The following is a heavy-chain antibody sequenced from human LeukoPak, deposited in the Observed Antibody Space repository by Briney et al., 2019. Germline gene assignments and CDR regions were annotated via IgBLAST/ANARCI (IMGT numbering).Heavy chain of an antibody. Sequence: SETLSLTCTVSGGSISSGSYYWSWIRQPAGKGLEWIGCIYTSGSTNYNPSLKSRVTISVDTSKNQFSLKLSSVTAADTAVYYCAREGMAGTPTNWFDPWGQGTLVTVSS. J-gene: IGHJ5*02. V-gene: IGHV4-61*02. CDR1: GGSISSGSYY. CDR3: AREGMAGTPTNWFDP. CDR2: IYTSGST. D-gene: IGHD1-7*01.